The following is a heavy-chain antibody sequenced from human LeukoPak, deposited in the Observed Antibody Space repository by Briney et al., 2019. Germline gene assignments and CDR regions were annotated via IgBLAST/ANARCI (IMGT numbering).Heavy chain of an antibody. J-gene: IGHJ5*02. CDR2: IYYSGST. CDR3: ARSRRITNWFDP. Sequence: SETLSLTCTVSGGSISSYYWSWIRQPPGKGLEWIGYIYYSGSTNYNPSLKSRVTISVDTSKNQFSLKLSSVTAADTAVYYCARSRRITNWFDPWGQGTLVTVPS. V-gene: IGHV4-59*01. CDR1: GGSISSYY. D-gene: IGHD3-10*01.